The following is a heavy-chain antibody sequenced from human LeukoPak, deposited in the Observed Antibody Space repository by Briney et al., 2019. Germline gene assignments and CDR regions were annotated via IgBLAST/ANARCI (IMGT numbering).Heavy chain of an antibody. D-gene: IGHD3-10*01. V-gene: IGHV5-51*01. CDR1: GYSFTSYW. CDR3: ARRGYGSGTYYFDS. CDR2: INPGDSET. J-gene: IGHJ4*02. Sequence: GESLKISCNGSGYSFTSYWIGWVRQMPGRGLEWMGIINPGDSETTYSPSFHGQVTISADKSISTAYLQWSSLKASDTAMYYCARRGYGSGTYYFDSWGQGTLVTVPS.